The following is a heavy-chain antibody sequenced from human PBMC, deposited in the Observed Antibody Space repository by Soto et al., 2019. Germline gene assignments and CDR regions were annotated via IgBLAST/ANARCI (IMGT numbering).Heavy chain of an antibody. Sequence: GGSLRLSCAASGFTFSSYAMSWVRQAPGKGLEWVSVISGSGGTTYYADSVKGRFTISRDNSKNTLYLQMNSLRAEDTAVYYCSKDLDRAYCGGDCFLDAFDIWGQGTMVTVSS. D-gene: IGHD2-21*02. J-gene: IGHJ3*02. V-gene: IGHV3-23*01. CDR2: ISGSGGTT. CDR3: SKDLDRAYCGGDCFLDAFDI. CDR1: GFTFSSYA.